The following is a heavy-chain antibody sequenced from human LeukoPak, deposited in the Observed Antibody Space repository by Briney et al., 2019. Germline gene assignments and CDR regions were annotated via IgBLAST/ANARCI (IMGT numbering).Heavy chain of an antibody. CDR3: ARGPAAIVYYYYGMDV. CDR1: GFTFSSYS. V-gene: IGHV3-48*01. Sequence: GGSLRLSCAASGFTFSSYSMNWVRQAPGKGLEWVSYISSSSSTIYYADPVKGRFTISRDNAKNSLYLQMNSLRAEDTAVYYCARGPAAIVYYYYGMDVWGQGTTVTVSS. D-gene: IGHD2-2*01. CDR2: ISSSSSTI. J-gene: IGHJ6*02.